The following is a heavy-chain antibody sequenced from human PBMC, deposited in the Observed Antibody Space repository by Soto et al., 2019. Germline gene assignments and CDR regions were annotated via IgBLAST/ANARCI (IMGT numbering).Heavy chain of an antibody. CDR1: GFTFSSYG. D-gene: IGHD2-15*01. CDR3: AREFCSGGNCYTYYFDP. J-gene: IGHJ5*02. Sequence: PGGSLRLSCAASGFTFSSYGMHWVRHAPGKGLVWVSHINTDGSNTNYADSVKGRFTISRDNAKSTLFLQMNSLRDEDTAVYYCAREFCSGGNCYTYYFDPWGQGIPVTVPS. V-gene: IGHV3-74*01. CDR2: INTDGSNT.